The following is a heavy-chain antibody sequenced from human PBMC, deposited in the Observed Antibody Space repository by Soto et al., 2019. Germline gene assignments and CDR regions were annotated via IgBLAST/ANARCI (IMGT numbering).Heavy chain of an antibody. CDR1: GFTFSSYS. J-gene: IGHJ6*02. D-gene: IGHD3-3*01. Sequence: GGSLRLSCAASGFTFSSYSMNWVRQAPGKGLEWVSSISSSSSYIYYADSVKGRFTISRDNAKNSLYLQMNSLRAEDTAVYYCARVPLPSYYDFWSGNYGMDVWGQGTTVTVSS. CDR2: ISSSSSYI. V-gene: IGHV3-21*01. CDR3: ARVPLPSYYDFWSGNYGMDV.